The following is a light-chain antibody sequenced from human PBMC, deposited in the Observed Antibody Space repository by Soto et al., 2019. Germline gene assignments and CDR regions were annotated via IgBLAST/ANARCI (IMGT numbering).Light chain of an antibody. CDR1: QSINSW. Sequence: DIQMTQSPSTLSASVGDRVTITCRASQSINSWLAWYQQKPGKAPKLLIYKASSLYSGVPSRFSGSGSGTEFTLTISSLQPDDFATYYCQKYNSAPLTFGPGTKVDIK. V-gene: IGKV1-5*03. CDR3: QKYNSAPLT. CDR2: KAS. J-gene: IGKJ3*01.